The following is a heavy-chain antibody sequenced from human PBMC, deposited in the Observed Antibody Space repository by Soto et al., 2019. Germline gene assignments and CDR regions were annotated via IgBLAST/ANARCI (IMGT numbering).Heavy chain of an antibody. CDR1: GGSISNDY. Sequence: SETLSLTSTVSGGSISNDYWRWIRQPPGKGPEWIGYIYYSGSTNYNPSLKSRVTISIDTSKNQFSLKVTSVTAADTAVYYCARGRWSALWGQGTLVTVSS. V-gene: IGHV4-59*01. J-gene: IGHJ5*02. CDR2: IYYSGST. CDR3: ARGRWSAL.